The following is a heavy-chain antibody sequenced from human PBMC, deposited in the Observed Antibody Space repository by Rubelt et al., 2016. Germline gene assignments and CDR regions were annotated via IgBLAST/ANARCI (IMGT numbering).Heavy chain of an antibody. CDR1: GYTFNAHY. V-gene: IGHV1-2*02. J-gene: IGHJ3*01. CDR3: AGVHECSSSLDAFDV. D-gene: IGHD2-2*01. Sequence: QVQLVQSGAEVKKPGASVTVSCKASGYTFNAHYIHWVRQAPGHGLQWMGWIYPNTGDTNVGQKVEDRATTTMDRSVNTPDRDLSSLRTDDTAIYYFAGVHECSSSLDAFDVWGQGTMVTVSS. CDR2: IYPNTGDT.